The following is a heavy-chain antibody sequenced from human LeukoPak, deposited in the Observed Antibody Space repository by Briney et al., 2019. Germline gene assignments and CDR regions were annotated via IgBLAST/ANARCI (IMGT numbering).Heavy chain of an antibody. CDR3: ARLYYYYGLDV. CDR2: KYYSGNS. CDR1: GFTFSGYW. Sequence: KTGGSLRLSCAASGFTFSGYWMTWIRQPPGKGLELIGSKYYSGNSYYNPSLKSRVSISVDTSKNQFSLKLSSVTAADTAVYYCARLYYYYGLDVWGQGTTVTVSS. V-gene: IGHV4-39*01. J-gene: IGHJ6*02.